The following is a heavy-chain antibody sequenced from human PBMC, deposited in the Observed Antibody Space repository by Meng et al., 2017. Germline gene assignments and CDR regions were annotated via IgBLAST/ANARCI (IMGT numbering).Heavy chain of an antibody. D-gene: IGHD4-23*01. V-gene: IGHV1-2*06. CDR3: AREIASRGNHAR. Sequence: QWQVVQAGAEVRKPGASGNVSCKASGYLFTGYYIHWVRQAPGQGLEWMGQINPNSGVTNFAQRFQGRVTMTRDTSISTAYMELSRLTSDDTAVYYCAREIASRGNHARWGQGTLVTVSS. CDR2: INPNSGVT. J-gene: IGHJ4*02. CDR1: GYLFTGYY.